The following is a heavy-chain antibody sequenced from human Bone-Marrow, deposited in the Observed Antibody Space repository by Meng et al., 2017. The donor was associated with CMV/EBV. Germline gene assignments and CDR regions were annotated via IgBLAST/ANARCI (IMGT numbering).Heavy chain of an antibody. V-gene: IGHV1-18*01. D-gene: IGHD3-16*02. CDR3: ARDGQGLGELSSLNDY. J-gene: IGHJ4*02. CDR1: GYTFTNFA. CDR2: ISAYNGNT. Sequence: ASVKVSCKASGYTFTNFAFNWVRQATGQGLEWMGWISAYNGNTNYEQNLQGSVTMTTVTSTSTAYMELRSLSSDYTAVYYCARDGQGLGELSSLNDYWVQGTLVTVSS.